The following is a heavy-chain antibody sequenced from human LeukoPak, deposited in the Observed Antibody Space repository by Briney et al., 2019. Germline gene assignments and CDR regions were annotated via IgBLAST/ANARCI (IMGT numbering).Heavy chain of an antibody. V-gene: IGHV4-38-2*02. CDR3: ARVLAERGYYFDY. D-gene: IGHD3-3*02. Sequence: SETLSLTCTVSGYSISSGYYWGWIRQPPGKGLEWIGSIYHSGSTYYNPSLKSRVTISVDTSKNQFSLKLSSVTAADTAVYYCARVLAERGYYFDYWGQGTLVTVSS. J-gene: IGHJ4*02. CDR1: GYSISSGYY. CDR2: IYHSGST.